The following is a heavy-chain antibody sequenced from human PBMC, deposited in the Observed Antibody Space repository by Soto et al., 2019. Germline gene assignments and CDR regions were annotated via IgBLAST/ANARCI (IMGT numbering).Heavy chain of an antibody. CDR3: AKRDSGSGRSPPLINS. Sequence: EVQLLESGGGLVQPGGSLRLSCAASGFTFSSYSMNWVRQAPGKGLEWVATVGGGGENTFYADSVKGRFTISRDDSQNTLYLQMNSLRAEDTSVYFCAKRDSGSGRSPPLINSWRQGTLVTVSS. D-gene: IGHD3-10*01. V-gene: IGHV3-23*01. CDR2: VGGGGENT. CDR1: GFTFSSYS. J-gene: IGHJ4*02.